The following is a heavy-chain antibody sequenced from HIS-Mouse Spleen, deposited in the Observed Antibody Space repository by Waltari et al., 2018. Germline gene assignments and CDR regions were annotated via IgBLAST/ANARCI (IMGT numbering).Heavy chain of an antibody. V-gene: IGHV3-30*18. Sequence: QVQLVESGGGVVQPGRSLRLSCAASGFTFISYGMHWVRQAPGKGLEWVAVISYDGSNKYYADSVKGRFTISRDNSKNTLYLQMNSLRAEDTAVYYCAKDGELGIDVGYFDLWGRGTLVTVSS. D-gene: IGHD7-27*01. J-gene: IGHJ2*01. CDR2: ISYDGSNK. CDR3: AKDGELGIDVGYFDL. CDR1: GFTFISYG.